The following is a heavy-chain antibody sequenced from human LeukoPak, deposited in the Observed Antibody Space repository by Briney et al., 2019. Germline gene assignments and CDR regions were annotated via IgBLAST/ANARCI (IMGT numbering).Heavy chain of an antibody. CDR1: GFTFSSYA. CDR2: ISGSGGST. J-gene: IGHJ4*02. Sequence: PGGSLRLSCAASGFTFSSYAMSWVRQAPGKGLEWVSAISGSGGSTYYADSVKGRFTISRDNSKNTLYLQMNSLRAEDTAVYYCAKDTRVLGWNPTTASQSIYFDYWGQGTLVTVSS. V-gene: IGHV3-23*01. D-gene: IGHD1-1*01. CDR3: AKDTRVLGWNPTTASQSIYFDY.